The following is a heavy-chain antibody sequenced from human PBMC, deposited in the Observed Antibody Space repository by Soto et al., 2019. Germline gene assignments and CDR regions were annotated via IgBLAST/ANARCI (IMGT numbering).Heavy chain of an antibody. J-gene: IGHJ4*02. CDR2: ISGSSSTI. V-gene: IGHV3-48*02. CDR1: GFTFTPHI. CDR3: ARENSVGFLGFDL. Sequence: GGSLRLSCAASGFTFTPHIMNWVRQTPGKGLEWISYISGSSSTIYYADSVKGRFTVSRDNAKNPLYLQMNSLRDEDTALYYCARENSVGFLGFDLWGQGILVTVSS. D-gene: IGHD2-15*01.